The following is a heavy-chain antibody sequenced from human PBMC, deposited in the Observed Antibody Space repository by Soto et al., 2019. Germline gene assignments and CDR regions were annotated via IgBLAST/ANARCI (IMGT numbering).Heavy chain of an antibody. CDR3: ARGGQQLHGMDV. D-gene: IGHD6-13*01. V-gene: IGHV3-30*03. J-gene: IGHJ6*02. CDR1: GFTFSSYG. Sequence: GGSLRLXCAASGFTFSSYGMHWVRQAPGKGLEWVAVISYDGSNKYYADSVKGRFTISRDNSKNTLYLQMNSLRAEDTAVYYCARGGQQLHGMDVWGQGTTVTVSS. CDR2: ISYDGSNK.